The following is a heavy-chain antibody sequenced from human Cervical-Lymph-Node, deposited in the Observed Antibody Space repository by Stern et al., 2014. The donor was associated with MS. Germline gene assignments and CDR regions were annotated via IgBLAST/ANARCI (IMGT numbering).Heavy chain of an antibody. J-gene: IGHJ4*02. Sequence: PASGFTFSSYSMHWVRQAPGKGLEWVAVISYDGSNKYYADSVKGRFTISRDNSKNTLYLQINSLRAEDTAVYYCARDSSSWYPEYWGQGTLVTV. V-gene: IGHV3-30*01. CDR1: GFTFSSYS. D-gene: IGHD6-13*01. CDR2: ISYDGSNK. CDR3: ARDSSSWYPEY.